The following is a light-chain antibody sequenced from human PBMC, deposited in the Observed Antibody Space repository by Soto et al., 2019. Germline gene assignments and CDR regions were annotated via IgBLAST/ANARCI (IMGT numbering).Light chain of an antibody. V-gene: IGLV1-44*01. Sequence: QPVLTQPPSASGTPGQRVTISCSGSGSNIGSHTVNWYQRLPGTAPKLLIYSNNQRPSGVPDRFSGSKSGTSASLAISGLQSEDEADYYCAAWDDNLNGVVFGGGTKLTVL. CDR2: SNN. J-gene: IGLJ2*01. CDR3: AAWDDNLNGVV. CDR1: GSNIGSHT.